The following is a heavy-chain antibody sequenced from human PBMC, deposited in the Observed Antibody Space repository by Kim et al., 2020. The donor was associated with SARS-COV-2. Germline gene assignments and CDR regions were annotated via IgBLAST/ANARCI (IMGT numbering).Heavy chain of an antibody. V-gene: IGHV2-5*01. Sequence: DKRYRPSLKSRLTITKDTSKNQVVLTMTNMDPVDTATYYCAHRRYGDYTYWGQGTLVTVSS. CDR2: DK. D-gene: IGHD4-17*01. J-gene: IGHJ4*02. CDR3: AHRRYGDYTY.